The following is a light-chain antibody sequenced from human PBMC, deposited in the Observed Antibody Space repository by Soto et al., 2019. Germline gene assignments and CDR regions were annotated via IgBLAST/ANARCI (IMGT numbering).Light chain of an antibody. V-gene: IGLV2-23*02. CDR1: SSDVGSYNL. Sequence: QSALTQPASVSGSPGQSITISCTGVSSDVGSYNLVSWYQHHPGKTPKLIIYEAIKRPSGVSVRFSASKSGNTASLTISGLQAEDEADSYCCSFAGSSSFVVFGGGTKLTVL. CDR2: EAI. CDR3: CSFAGSSSFVV. J-gene: IGLJ3*02.